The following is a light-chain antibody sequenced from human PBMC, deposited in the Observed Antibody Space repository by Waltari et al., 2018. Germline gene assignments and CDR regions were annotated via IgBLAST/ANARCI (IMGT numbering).Light chain of an antibody. CDR1: SRDVGSYDL. CDR3: SSYTQSRTRV. CDR2: GVA. V-gene: IGLV2-23*02. J-gene: IGLJ3*02. Sequence: QSVLTQSASVSGSPGQSITISCTGTSRDVGSYDLVSWYQQLPGRAPTLILFGVAKRPSGISDRFSGSKSGNTASLTISGLQSEDEAHYYCSSYTQSRTRVFGGGTKLTVL.